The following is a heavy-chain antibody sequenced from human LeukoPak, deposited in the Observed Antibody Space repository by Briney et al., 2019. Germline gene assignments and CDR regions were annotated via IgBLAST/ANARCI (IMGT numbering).Heavy chain of an antibody. Sequence: GGSLRLSCAASGFTFSSYEMNWVRQAPAKGLEWVSYISSTGSTIYYADSVKGRFTISRDNAKNSLYLQMNSLRAEDTAVYYCASDYYDRSQYWGQGTLVTVSS. V-gene: IGHV3-48*03. J-gene: IGHJ4*02. D-gene: IGHD3-22*01. CDR3: ASDYYDRSQY. CDR2: ISSTGSTI. CDR1: GFTFSSYE.